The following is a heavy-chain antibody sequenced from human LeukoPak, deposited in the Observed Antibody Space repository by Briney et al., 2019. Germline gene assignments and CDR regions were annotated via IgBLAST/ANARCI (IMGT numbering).Heavy chain of an antibody. CDR3: ARRGRYDSSGYPYYFDY. J-gene: IGHJ4*02. CDR1: GFTVSSNY. V-gene: IGHV3-53*01. D-gene: IGHD3-22*01. CDR2: IYSGGST. Sequence: GVSLRLSCAASGFTVSSNYMSWVRQAPGKGLEWVSVIYSGGSTYYADSVKGRFTISRDNSKNTLYLQMNSLRAEDTAVYYCARRGRYDSSGYPYYFDYWGQGTLVTVSS.